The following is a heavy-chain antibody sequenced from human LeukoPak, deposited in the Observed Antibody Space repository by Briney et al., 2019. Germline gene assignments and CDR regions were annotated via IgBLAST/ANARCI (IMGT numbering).Heavy chain of an antibody. V-gene: IGHV4-59*01. CDR2: IYYSGST. CDR1: GGSISSYY. Sequence: SETLSLTCTVSGGSISSYYWSWIRQPPGKELEWIGYIYYSGSTNYNPSLKSRVTISVDTSKNQFSLKLSSVTAADTAVYYCARGVVRGNYYYYYYMDVWGKGTTVTISS. J-gene: IGHJ6*03. D-gene: IGHD3-10*01. CDR3: ARGVVRGNYYYYYYMDV.